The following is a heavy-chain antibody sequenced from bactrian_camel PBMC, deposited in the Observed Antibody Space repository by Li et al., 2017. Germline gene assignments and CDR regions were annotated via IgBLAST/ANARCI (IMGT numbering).Heavy chain of an antibody. J-gene: IGHJ4*01. CDR2: YCNDGTA. CDR3: AAGPYFMTAAQALDSMSRGGHNF. V-gene: IGHV3S53*01. CDR1: TGGRRC. Sequence: HVQLVESGGGSVQTGGSLRLSCADSTGGRRCLGWFRQAQATPREVVAAYCNDGTASYADSVKGRFTISKDNAKNTLYLQMDNLKPEDTARYYCAAGPYFMTAAQALDSMSRGGHNFWGQGTQVTVS. D-gene: IGHD3*01.